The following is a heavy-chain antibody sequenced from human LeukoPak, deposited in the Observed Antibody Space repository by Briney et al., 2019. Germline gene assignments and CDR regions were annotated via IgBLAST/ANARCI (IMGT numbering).Heavy chain of an antibody. D-gene: IGHD1-7*01. CDR2: INSGGNT. V-gene: IGHV3-53*05. J-gene: IGHJ2*01. CDR3: ASSPPTGTTWYFDL. Sequence: GGSLRLSCAGSGFTVTNNYMTWVRQAPGKGLEWVSFINSGGNTYYADSVKGRFTISRDNSKNTLYLQMGSLRAEDMAVYYCASSPPTGTTWYFDLWGRGTLVTVSS. CDR1: GFTVTNNY.